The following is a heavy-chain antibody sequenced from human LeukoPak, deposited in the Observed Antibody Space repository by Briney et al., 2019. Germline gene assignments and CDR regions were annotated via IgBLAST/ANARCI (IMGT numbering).Heavy chain of an antibody. Sequence: GGSLRLSCAASGFTFSSYWMHWVRQAPGKGLVGVSRINSDGGSTSYADSVKGRFTISRDNAKNTLYLQMNSLRAEDTAVYYCARYPRRSTSYYYYYGMDVWGQGTTVTVSS. CDR2: INSDGGST. V-gene: IGHV3-74*01. J-gene: IGHJ6*02. CDR3: ARYPRRSTSYYYYYGMDV. CDR1: GFTFSSYW. D-gene: IGHD2-2*01.